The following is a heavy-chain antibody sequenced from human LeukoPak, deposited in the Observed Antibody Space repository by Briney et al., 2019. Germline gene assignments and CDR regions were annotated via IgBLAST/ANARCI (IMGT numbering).Heavy chain of an antibody. J-gene: IGHJ6*02. V-gene: IGHV3-30*04. CDR1: GFTFSSYA. Sequence: GGSLRLSCAASGFTFSSYAMHWVRQAPGKGLEWVAVISYDGSNKYYADSVKGRFTISRDNSKNTLYLQMNSLRAEDTAVYYCARDLRRYSYGFYGMDVWGQGTTVTVSS. D-gene: IGHD5-18*01. CDR2: ISYDGSNK. CDR3: ARDLRRYSYGFYGMDV.